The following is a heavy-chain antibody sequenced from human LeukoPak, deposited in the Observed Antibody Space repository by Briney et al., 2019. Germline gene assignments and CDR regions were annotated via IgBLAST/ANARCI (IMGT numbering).Heavy chain of an antibody. Sequence: XXSCAASGFTFSSYAMSWVRQAPGKGLEWVSAISGNGGSTYYADSVKGRFTISRDNSKNTLYLQMNSLRAEDTAVYYCAKGIVRFLDNAFDIWGQGTMVTVSS. D-gene: IGHD3-3*01. CDR3: AKGIVRFLDNAFDI. V-gene: IGHV3-23*01. J-gene: IGHJ3*02. CDR2: ISGNGGST. CDR1: GFTFSSYA.